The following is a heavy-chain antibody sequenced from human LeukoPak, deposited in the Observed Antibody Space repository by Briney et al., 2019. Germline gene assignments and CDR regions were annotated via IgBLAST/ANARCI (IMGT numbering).Heavy chain of an antibody. D-gene: IGHD5-24*01. CDR2: IYRVGST. J-gene: IGHJ4*02. CDR3: ARGDGYNFFDC. V-gene: IGHV3-66*01. Sequence: PGRSLRLSCAASGFTVSNNYMSWVPQAPGKGLEWVSVIYRVGSTYYADSVKGRFTISRDNSKNTLYLQMNSLRAEDTAMYYCARGDGYNFFDCWGQGVLVTVSS. CDR1: GFTVSNNY.